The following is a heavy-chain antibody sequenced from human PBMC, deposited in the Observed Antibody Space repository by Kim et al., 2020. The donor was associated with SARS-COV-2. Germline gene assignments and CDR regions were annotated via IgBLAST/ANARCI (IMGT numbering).Heavy chain of an antibody. V-gene: IGHV5-10-1*01. Sequence: GESLKISCKGSGYSFTSYWISWVRQMPGKGLEWMGRIDPSDSYTNYSPSFQGHVTISADKSISTAYLQWSSLKASDTAMYYCATHYCSSTSCYPVYYYYGMDFWGQGTTVTVSS. CDR1: GYSFTSYW. D-gene: IGHD2-2*01. J-gene: IGHJ6*02. CDR3: ATHYCSSTSCYPVYYYYGMDF. CDR2: IDPSDSYT.